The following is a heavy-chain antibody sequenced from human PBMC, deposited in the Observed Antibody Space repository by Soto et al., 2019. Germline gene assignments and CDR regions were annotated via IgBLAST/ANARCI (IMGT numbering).Heavy chain of an antibody. D-gene: IGHD7-27*01. CDR3: ARLTGNLVFDY. CDR1: GGSFSGYY. CDR2: INHSGST. J-gene: IGHJ4*02. V-gene: IGHV4-34*01. Sequence: SETLSLTCAVYGGSFSGYYWSWIRQPPGKGLEWIGEINHSGSTNYNPSLKSRVTISVDTSKNQFSLKLSSVTAADTAVYYCARLTGNLVFDYWGQGTLVTVS.